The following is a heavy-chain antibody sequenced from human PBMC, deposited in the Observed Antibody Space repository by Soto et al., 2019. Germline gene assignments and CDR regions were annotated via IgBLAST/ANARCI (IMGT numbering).Heavy chain of an antibody. J-gene: IGHJ6*03. CDR2: IYYSGST. D-gene: IGHD2-15*01. CDR1: GGSISSGGYY. Sequence: QVQLQESGPGLVKPSQTLSLTCTVSGGSISSGGYYWSWIRQHPGKGLEWIGYIYYSGSTYYNPSLHSRVTLSVDTSKKQFYLKLSSVTAPDTALYYCARAPRVGDDCGYCSGGSCFGLCYMDVWREGPTVTVSS. CDR3: ARAPRVGDDCGYCSGGSCFGLCYMDV. V-gene: IGHV4-31*03.